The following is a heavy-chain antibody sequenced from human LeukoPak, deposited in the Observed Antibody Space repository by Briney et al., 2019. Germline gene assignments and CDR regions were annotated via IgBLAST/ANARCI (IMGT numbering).Heavy chain of an antibody. D-gene: IGHD6-19*01. CDR3: ARVASAWADDY. J-gene: IGHJ4*02. CDR1: GFTFSSYA. Sequence: GGSLRLSCAASGFTFSSYAMSWVRQAPGKGLEWVSAISGSGGSTYYADSVKGRFTISRDDAKSSLYLQVNSLRVEDTAVYYCARVASAWADDYWGRGALVTVSS. CDR2: ISGSGGST. V-gene: IGHV3-23*01.